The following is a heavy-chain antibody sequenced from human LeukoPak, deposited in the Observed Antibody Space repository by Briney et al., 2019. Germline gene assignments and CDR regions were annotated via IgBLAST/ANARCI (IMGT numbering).Heavy chain of an antibody. D-gene: IGHD4-23*01. V-gene: IGHV4-30-2*01. CDR2: IYHSGST. J-gene: IGHJ4*02. CDR3: AREGSRGYGGLDN. Sequence: SETLSLTCTVSGGSISSGGYYWSWIRQPPGKGLEWIGYIYHSGSTYYNPSLKSRVTISVDRSKNQFSLKLSSVTAADTAVYYCAREGSRGYGGLDNWGQGILVTVSS. CDR1: GGSISSGGYY.